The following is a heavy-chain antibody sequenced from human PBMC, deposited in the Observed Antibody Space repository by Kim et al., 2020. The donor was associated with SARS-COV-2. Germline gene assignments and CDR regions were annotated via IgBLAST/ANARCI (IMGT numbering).Heavy chain of an antibody. CDR1: GFTFTSSA. CDR2: IVVGSGNT. D-gene: IGHD6-13*01. CDR3: AAVPYSSSWYPWAFDI. V-gene: IGHV1-58*02. Sequence: SVKVSCKASGFTFTSSAMQWVRQARGQRLEWIGWIVVGSGNTNYAQKFQERVTITRDMSTSTAYMELSSLRSEDTAVYYCAAVPYSSSWYPWAFDIWGQGTMVTVSS. J-gene: IGHJ3*02.